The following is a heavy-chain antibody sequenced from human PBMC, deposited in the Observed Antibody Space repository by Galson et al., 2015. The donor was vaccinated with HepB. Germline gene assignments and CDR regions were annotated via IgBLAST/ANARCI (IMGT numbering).Heavy chain of an antibody. D-gene: IGHD1-26*01. CDR1: GFTFSSYN. V-gene: IGHV3-48*01. J-gene: IGHJ4*02. Sequence: SLRLSCAASGFTFSSYNMNWVRQAPGKGLEWVSYISSSSSTIYYADSVKGRFTISRDNAKNSLYLQMNSLRAEDTAVYYCARVLYSGTSYFDYWGQGTLVTVSS. CDR3: ARVLYSGTSYFDY. CDR2: ISSSSSTI.